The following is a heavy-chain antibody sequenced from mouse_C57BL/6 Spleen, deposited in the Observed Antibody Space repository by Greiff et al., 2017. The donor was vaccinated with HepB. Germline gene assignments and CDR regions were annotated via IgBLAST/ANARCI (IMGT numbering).Heavy chain of an antibody. Sequence: LVESGPELVKPGASVKISCKASGYSFTDYNMNWVKQSNGKSLEWIGVINPNYGTTSYNQKFKGKATLTVDQSSSTAYMQLNSLTSEDSAVYYCARGSYYSNYGFAYWGQGTLVTVSA. CDR3: ARGSYYSNYGFAY. J-gene: IGHJ3*01. V-gene: IGHV1-39*01. D-gene: IGHD2-5*01. CDR1: GYSFTDYN. CDR2: INPNYGTT.